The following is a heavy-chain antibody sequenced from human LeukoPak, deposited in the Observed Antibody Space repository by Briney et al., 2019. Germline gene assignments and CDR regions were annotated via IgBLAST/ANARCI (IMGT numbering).Heavy chain of an antibody. CDR2: INPNSGGT. CDR1: GYTFTRYY. Sequence: ASVKDSCKASGYTFTRYYMHWVRQAAGQGLEWMGWINPNSGGTNYAQKFQGRVTMTRDTSISTAYMELSRLRSDDTAVYYCARAGIAARPDYYYYYMDVWGKGTTVTVSS. V-gene: IGHV1-2*02. J-gene: IGHJ6*03. D-gene: IGHD6-6*01. CDR3: ARAGIAARPDYYYYYMDV.